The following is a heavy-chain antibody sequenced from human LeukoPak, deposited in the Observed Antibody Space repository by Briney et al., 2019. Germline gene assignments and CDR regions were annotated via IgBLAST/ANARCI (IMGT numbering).Heavy chain of an antibody. Sequence: PSETLSLTCAVYGGSFSGYYWSWIRQPPGKGLEWIGEINHSGSTNYNPSLKSRVTISVDTSKNQFSLKLSSVTAEDTAVYYCARRGYGDYAPFDYWGQGALVTVSS. D-gene: IGHD4-17*01. J-gene: IGHJ4*02. CDR2: INHSGST. CDR1: GGSFSGYY. CDR3: ARRGYGDYAPFDY. V-gene: IGHV4-34*01.